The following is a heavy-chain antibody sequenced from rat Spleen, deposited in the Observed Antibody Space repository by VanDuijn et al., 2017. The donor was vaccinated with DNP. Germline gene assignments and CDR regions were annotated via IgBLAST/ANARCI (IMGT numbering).Heavy chain of an antibody. CDR1: GFTFSDYY. CDR3: ASWSPIAPISTSNY. Sequence: EVQLVESGGDLVQPGRSLKLSCAASGFTFSDYYMAWVRQAPTKGQEWVAYISNDGGSTYYPDSVKGRFTISRDNAENTVYLQMNSLRSEDTATYYCASWSPIAPISTSNYWGQGVMVTVSS. CDR2: ISNDGGST. J-gene: IGHJ2*01. D-gene: IGHD1-2*01. V-gene: IGHV5-20*01.